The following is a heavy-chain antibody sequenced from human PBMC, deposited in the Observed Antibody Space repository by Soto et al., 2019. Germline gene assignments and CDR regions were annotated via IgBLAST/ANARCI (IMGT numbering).Heavy chain of an antibody. V-gene: IGHV3-30*18. CDR3: AKDGVAVAGTWMDY. Sequence: GGSLRLSCAASGFTFSSYGMHWVRQAPGKGLEWVAVISYDGSNKYYADSVKGRFTISRDNSKNTLYLQMNSLRAEDTAVYYCAKDGVAVAGTWMDYWGQGTLVTVSS. CDR2: ISYDGSNK. CDR1: GFTFSSYG. D-gene: IGHD6-19*01. J-gene: IGHJ4*02.